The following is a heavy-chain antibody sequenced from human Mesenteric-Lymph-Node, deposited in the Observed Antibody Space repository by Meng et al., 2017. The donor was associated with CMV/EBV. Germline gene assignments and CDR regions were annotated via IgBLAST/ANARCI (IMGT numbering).Heavy chain of an antibody. CDR3: ASQMYSSSDRDRFDP. D-gene: IGHD6-6*01. V-gene: IGHV3-23*03. J-gene: IGHJ5*02. Sequence: GESLKISCAASGFSFSSYAMSWVRQAPGKGLEWVSIIYSGGSSTFYADSVRGRFTISRDNSKNTLFLQMNSLRAEDTALYYCASQMYSSSDRDRFDPWGQGTLVTVSS. CDR2: IYSGGSST. CDR1: GFSFSSYA.